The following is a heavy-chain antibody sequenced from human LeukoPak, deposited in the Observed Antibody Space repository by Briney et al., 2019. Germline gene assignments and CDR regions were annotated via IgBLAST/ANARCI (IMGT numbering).Heavy chain of an antibody. CDR1: GGSIRCSYYY. CDR3: ARASRSGSYFFY. CDR2: SRNKANSYTT. D-gene: IGHD1-26*01. V-gene: IGHV3-72*01. Sequence: PSETLSLTCTVSGGSIRCSYYYWGWIRQTPGKGLEWVGRSRNKANSYTTEYAASVKGRFTISRDDSKNSLSLQMNSLKTDDTAVYYCARASRSGSYFFYWGQGTLVTVSS. J-gene: IGHJ4*02.